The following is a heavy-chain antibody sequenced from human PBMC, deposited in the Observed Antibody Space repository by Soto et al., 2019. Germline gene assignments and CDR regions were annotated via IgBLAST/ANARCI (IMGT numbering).Heavy chain of an antibody. CDR3: ASQYCSGGSCYRTGAFDI. Sequence: ASVKVSCKASGYTFTSYYMHWVRQAPGQGLEWMGIINPSGGSTSYAQKFQGRVTMTRDTSTSTVYMELSSLRSEDTAVYYCASQYCSGGSCYRTGAFDIWGQGTMVTVSS. J-gene: IGHJ3*02. CDR1: GYTFTSYY. D-gene: IGHD2-15*01. V-gene: IGHV1-46*03. CDR2: INPSGGST.